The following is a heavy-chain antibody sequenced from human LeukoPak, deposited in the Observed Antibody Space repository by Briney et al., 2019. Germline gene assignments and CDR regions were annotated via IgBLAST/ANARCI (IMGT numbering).Heavy chain of an antibody. Sequence: PSETLSLTCTVSGGSISSGGYYWSWIRQPPGKGLEWIGYIYYSGSTNYNPSLKSRVTISVDTSKNQFSLKLSSVTAADTAVYYCARQNYELYSPYDYWGQGTLVTVSS. J-gene: IGHJ4*02. D-gene: IGHD2-8*01. V-gene: IGHV4-61*08. CDR2: IYYSGST. CDR3: ARQNYELYSPYDY. CDR1: GGSISSGGYY.